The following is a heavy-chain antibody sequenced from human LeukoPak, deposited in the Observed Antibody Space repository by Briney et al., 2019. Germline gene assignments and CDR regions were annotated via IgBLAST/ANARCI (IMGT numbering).Heavy chain of an antibody. J-gene: IGHJ5*02. CDR1: GFTFSSYE. V-gene: IGHV3-48*03. Sequence: PGGSLRLSCAASGFTFSSYEMNWVRQAPGKGLEWVSYISSSGSTIYYADSVKGRFTISRDNAKNSLYLQMNSLRAEDTAVYYCARQYYYDSSGYYRYGWFDPWGQGTLVTVSS. CDR3: ARQYYYDSSGYYRYGWFDP. D-gene: IGHD3-22*01. CDR2: ISSSGSTI.